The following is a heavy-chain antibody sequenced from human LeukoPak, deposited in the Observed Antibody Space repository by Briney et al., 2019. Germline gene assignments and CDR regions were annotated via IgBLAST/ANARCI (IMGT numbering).Heavy chain of an antibody. Sequence: GRSLRLSCAASGFTFSSSGMHRVRQAPGKGLEWVAIISYDGSNKYFADSVKGRFTISRDNSKNTLYLQMNSLRAEDTAVYYCAKDGSSGTFDYWGQGTLVTVSS. D-gene: IGHD3-10*01. J-gene: IGHJ4*02. V-gene: IGHV3-30*18. CDR1: GFTFSSSG. CDR3: AKDGSSGTFDY. CDR2: ISYDGSNK.